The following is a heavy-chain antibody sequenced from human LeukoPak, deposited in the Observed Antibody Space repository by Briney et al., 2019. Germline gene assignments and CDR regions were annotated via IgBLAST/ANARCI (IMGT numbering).Heavy chain of an antibody. J-gene: IGHJ4*02. CDR2: IKQDGSEK. CDR3: AREGCSGGSCYFDY. Sequence: GGSLRRSCAASGFTFNSYWMSWVRQAPGKGLEWVANIKQDGSEKYYVDSVKGRFTISRDNAKNSLYLQMNSLRAEDTAVYYCAREGCSGGSCYFDYWGQGTLVTVSS. D-gene: IGHD2-15*01. CDR1: GFTFNSYW. V-gene: IGHV3-7*05.